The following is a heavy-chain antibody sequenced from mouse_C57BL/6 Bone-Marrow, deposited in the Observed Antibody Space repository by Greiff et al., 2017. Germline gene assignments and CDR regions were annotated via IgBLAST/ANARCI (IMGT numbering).Heavy chain of an antibody. V-gene: IGHV14-4*01. Sequence: VHVKQSGAELVRPGASVKLSCTASGFNIKDDYMHWVKQRPEQGLEWIGWIDPENGDTEYASKFHGKATITAATSSNTAYLQLSSLTSEDTAVYYCTTYYGSSYWYFDFWGTGTTVTVSS. CDR1: GFNIKDDY. D-gene: IGHD1-1*01. J-gene: IGHJ1*03. CDR2: IDPENGDT. CDR3: TTYYGSSYWYFDF.